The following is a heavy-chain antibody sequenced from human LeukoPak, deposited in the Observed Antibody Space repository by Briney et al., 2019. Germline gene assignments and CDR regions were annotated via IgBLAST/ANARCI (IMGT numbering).Heavy chain of an antibody. Sequence: PGGSLRLSCAASRFTFSSYAMHWVRQAPGKGLEWVAVISYDGSNKYYADSVKGRFTISRDNSKNTLYLQMNSLRAEDTAVYYCASGYDILTLDYWGQGTLVTVSS. CDR1: RFTFSSYA. D-gene: IGHD3-9*01. CDR3: ASGYDILTLDY. CDR2: ISYDGSNK. V-gene: IGHV3-30-3*01. J-gene: IGHJ4*02.